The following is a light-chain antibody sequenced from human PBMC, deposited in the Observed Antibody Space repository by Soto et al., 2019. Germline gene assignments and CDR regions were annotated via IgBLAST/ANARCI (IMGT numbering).Light chain of an antibody. J-gene: IGKJ1*01. Sequence: DIQMTQSPSTLSASVGDRVTIICRASQSISSWLDWYQQKPGKAPKLLIYDASSLESGVPSRFSGSGSGTEFTLTISSLQPDDFATYYCQQYNSYSFGQGTKVDI. CDR1: QSISSW. CDR3: QQYNSYS. V-gene: IGKV1-5*02. CDR2: DAS.